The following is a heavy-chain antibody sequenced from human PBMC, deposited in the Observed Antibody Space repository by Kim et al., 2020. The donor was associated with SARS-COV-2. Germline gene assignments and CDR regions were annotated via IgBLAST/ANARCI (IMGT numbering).Heavy chain of an antibody. CDR1: GFTFGRYA. J-gene: IGHJ4*02. V-gene: IGHV3-30-3*01. D-gene: IGHD3-10*01. CDR3: AREYGSGSQKTDY. CDR2: VSYDGSNE. Sequence: GGSLRLSCAASGFTFGRYAMHWVRQAPGEGLEWVAAVSYDGSNEYYADSVRGRFTISRDNSKNTLYLQMNSLRVEDTAVYYCAREYGSGSQKTDYWGQGTLVTVSS.